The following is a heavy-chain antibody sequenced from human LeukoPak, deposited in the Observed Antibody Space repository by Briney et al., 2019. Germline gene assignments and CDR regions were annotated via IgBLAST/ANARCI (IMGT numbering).Heavy chain of an antibody. V-gene: IGHV3-21*01. D-gene: IGHD2-2*01. CDR3: ARDRVVVPAVPGDAFDI. Sequence: GGSLRLSCAASGFTFSSYSMNWVRQAPGKGLEWVSSISSSSSYIYYADSVKGRFTISRDNAKNSLYLQMNSLRAEDTAVYYCARDRVVVPAVPGDAFDIWGQGAMVTVSS. CDR2: ISSSSSYI. J-gene: IGHJ3*02. CDR1: GFTFSSYS.